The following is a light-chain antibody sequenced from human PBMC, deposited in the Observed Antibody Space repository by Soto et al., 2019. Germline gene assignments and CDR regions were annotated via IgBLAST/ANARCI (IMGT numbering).Light chain of an antibody. CDR3: AAWDDSLSGHVV. Sequence: QSVLTQPPSASGTPGQRVTISCSGSSSNIGSKYVYWYQQLPGTAPKLLIYRNNQRPSGVPDRFSGSKSGTSASLAISGLRSEDEADYYCAAWDDSLSGHVVFGGGTKPPS. J-gene: IGLJ2*01. CDR2: RNN. CDR1: SSNIGSKY. V-gene: IGLV1-47*01.